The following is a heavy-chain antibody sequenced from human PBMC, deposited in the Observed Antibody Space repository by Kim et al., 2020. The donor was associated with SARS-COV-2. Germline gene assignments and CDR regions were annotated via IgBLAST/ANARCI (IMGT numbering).Heavy chain of an antibody. V-gene: IGHV4-39*01. D-gene: IGHD2-15*01. Sequence: SETLSLTCTVSGGSISSSSYYWGWIRQPPGKGLEWIGSIYYSGSTYYNPSLKSRVTISVDTSKNQFSLKLSSVTAADTAVYYCASFVVVVAATVGWGQGTLVTVSS. CDR1: GGSISSSSYY. CDR3: ASFVVVVAATVG. J-gene: IGHJ4*02. CDR2: IYYSGST.